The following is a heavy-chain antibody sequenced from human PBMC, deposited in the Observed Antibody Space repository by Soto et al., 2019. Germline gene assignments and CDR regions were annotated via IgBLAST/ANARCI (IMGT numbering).Heavy chain of an antibody. CDR1: GFTFSRYS. D-gene: IGHD6-19*01. CDR2: ISSSSSYI. J-gene: IGHJ4*02. CDR3: ARDNSEHSSGWGGYFDY. V-gene: IGHV3-21*01. Sequence: GGSLRLSCAASGFTFSRYSMNWVRQAPGKGLEWVSSISSSSSYIYYADSVKGRFTISRDNAKNSLYLQMNSLRAEDTAVYYCARDNSEHSSGWGGYFDYWGQGTLVTVSS.